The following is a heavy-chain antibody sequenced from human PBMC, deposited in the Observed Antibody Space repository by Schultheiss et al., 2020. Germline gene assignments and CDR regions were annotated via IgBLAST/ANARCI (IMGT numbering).Heavy chain of an antibody. CDR2: ISGSSSNI. Sequence: GGSLRLSCAASGFTFSSYSMNWVRQAPGKGLEWVSSISGSSSNIYYADSVKGRFTISRDNAKNSLYLHMNRLRAEDTAVYYCARGLIGGYCSSTSCYAEFYYYYGMDVWGQGTTVTVSS. CDR1: GFTFSSYS. CDR3: ARGLIGGYCSSTSCYAEFYYYYGMDV. D-gene: IGHD2-2*01. J-gene: IGHJ6*02. V-gene: IGHV3-21*01.